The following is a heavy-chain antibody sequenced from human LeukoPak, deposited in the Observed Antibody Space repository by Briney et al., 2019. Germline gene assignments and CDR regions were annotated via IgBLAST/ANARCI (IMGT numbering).Heavy chain of an antibody. J-gene: IGHJ3*02. D-gene: IGHD5-18*01. CDR2: LYTSGST. V-gene: IGHV4-61*02. CDR3: ARNTAMVRWAFDI. Sequence: KSSQTLSLTCTVSGVSISSGFYYWNWIRQPAGKGLEWLGRLYTSGSTNYNPSLKSRLTISVDTSKNQFSLKLRSVTAADTAVYYCARNTAMVRWAFDIWGQGTMVTVSS. CDR1: GVSISSGFYY.